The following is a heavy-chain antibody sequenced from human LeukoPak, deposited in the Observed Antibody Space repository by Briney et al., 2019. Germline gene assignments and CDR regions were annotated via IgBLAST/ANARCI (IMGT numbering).Heavy chain of an antibody. V-gene: IGHV1-2*02. Sequence: ASVKVSCKASGYTFTGYYMHWVRQAPGQGLEWMGWINPNSDGTNYAQKFQGRVTMTRDTSISTAYMELSRLRSDDTAVYYCARANRYYYMDVWGKGTTVTVSS. CDR3: ARANRYYYMDV. J-gene: IGHJ6*03. CDR1: GYTFTGYY. CDR2: INPNSDGT.